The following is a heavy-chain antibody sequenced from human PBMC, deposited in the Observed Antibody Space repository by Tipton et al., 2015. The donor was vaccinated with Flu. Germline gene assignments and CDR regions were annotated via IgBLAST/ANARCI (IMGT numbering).Heavy chain of an antibody. J-gene: IGHJ4*02. Sequence: TLSLTCAVYGGSFSDHYWTWLRQAPGKGLEWIGEINHSGSSNYNPSLKSRLTISVDTSKNQFSLKVRSLTAADTAVYHCARGSAYANVYLDSWGRGNLVTVSS. CDR2: INHSGSS. CDR1: GGSFSDHY. CDR3: ARGSAYANVYLDS. V-gene: IGHV4-34*01. D-gene: IGHD5-12*01.